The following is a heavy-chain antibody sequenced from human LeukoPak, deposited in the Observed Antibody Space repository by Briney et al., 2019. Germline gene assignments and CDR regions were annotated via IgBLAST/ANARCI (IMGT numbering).Heavy chain of an antibody. CDR1: GFTFSSYS. CDR3: ARGSASAQGSFDY. Sequence: GGSLRLSCAASGFTFSSYSMNWVRQAPGKGLEWVSFISSSSSYIYYADSVKGRFTISRDNAKNSLYLQMNSLRAEDTAVYYCARGSASAQGSFDYWGQGTLVTVSS. CDR2: ISSSSSYI. D-gene: IGHD3-10*01. V-gene: IGHV3-21*01. J-gene: IGHJ4*02.